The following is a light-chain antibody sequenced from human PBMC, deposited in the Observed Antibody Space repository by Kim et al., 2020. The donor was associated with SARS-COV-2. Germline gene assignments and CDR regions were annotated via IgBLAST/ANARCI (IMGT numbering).Light chain of an antibody. V-gene: IGLV10-54*01. Sequence: RQTATLTCTGNSNNVGDQGSAWLQQYRGHPPKLLSYRNNSRPSGISERLSASRSGNTASLTITGLQPEDGADYYCSAWDTSLSAWVFGGGNQLTVL. CDR2: RNN. CDR3: SAWDTSLSAWV. J-gene: IGLJ3*02. CDR1: SNNVGDQG.